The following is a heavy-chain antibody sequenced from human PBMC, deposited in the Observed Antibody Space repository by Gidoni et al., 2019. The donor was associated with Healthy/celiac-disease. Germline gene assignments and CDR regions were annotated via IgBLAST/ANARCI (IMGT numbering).Heavy chain of an antibody. CDR1: GYTFTGYY. J-gene: IGHJ4*02. CDR2: INPNSGGT. Sequence: QVQLVQSGAEVKKPGASVKVSCTASGYTFTGYYMHWVRQAPGQGLEWMGWINPNSGGTNYAQKFQGRVTMTRDTSISTAYMELSRLRSDDTAVYYCARDGDIVVVVAAPMFDYWGQGTLVTVSS. D-gene: IGHD2-15*01. V-gene: IGHV1-2*02. CDR3: ARDGDIVVVVAAPMFDY.